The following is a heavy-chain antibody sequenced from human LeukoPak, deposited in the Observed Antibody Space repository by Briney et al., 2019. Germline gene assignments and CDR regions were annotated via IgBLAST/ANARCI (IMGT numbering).Heavy chain of an antibody. CDR2: IYTSGST. V-gene: IGHV4-4*07. D-gene: IGHD2-15*01. Sequence: PSETLSLTCTVSGGSIRDYYWSWIRQSAGKGLEWIGRIYTSGSTNYNPSLTSRVTMSVDTSKNQFSLILSSVTAADTAVYYCARERYCSGGSCYLNWFDPWGQGTLVTVSS. CDR3: ARERYCSGGSCYLNWFDP. J-gene: IGHJ5*02. CDR1: GGSIRDYY.